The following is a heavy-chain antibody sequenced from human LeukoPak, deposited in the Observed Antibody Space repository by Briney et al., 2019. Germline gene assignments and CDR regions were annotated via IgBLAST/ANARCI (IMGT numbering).Heavy chain of an antibody. CDR1: GGSISNYY. V-gene: IGHV4-59*01. CDR2: IYYSGST. Sequence: PSETLSLTCTVSGGSISNYYWSWIRQPPGKGLEWIGYIYYSGSTSYNPSLRSRVTMSVDMSKKFFSLHMTPVTAADTAVYYCATGGLRYCSATSCLGYWGQGTLVTVAS. D-gene: IGHD2-2*01. CDR3: ATGGLRYCSATSCLGY. J-gene: IGHJ4*02.